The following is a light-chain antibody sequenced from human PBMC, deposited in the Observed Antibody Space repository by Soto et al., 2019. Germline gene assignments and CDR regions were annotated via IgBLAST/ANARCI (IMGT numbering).Light chain of an antibody. Sequence: IVFTQSPGTLSFSRWERSTLSLMAGQGVSSNYLAWYQQKPGQAPRLLIYGASSRATGIPDKFSGSGSGTDFTLTISSLQSEDFATYYCQQLNSYPRTFGGGTKVDIK. CDR3: QQLNSYPRT. CDR2: GAS. V-gene: IGKV3-20*01. CDR1: QGVSSNY. J-gene: IGKJ4*01.